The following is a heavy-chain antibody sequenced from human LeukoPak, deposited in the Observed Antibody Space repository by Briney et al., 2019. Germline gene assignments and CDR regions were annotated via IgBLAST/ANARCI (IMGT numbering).Heavy chain of an antibody. J-gene: IGHJ4*02. CDR1: GFTFSSYG. D-gene: IGHD5-24*01. CDR3: AKDHIRRDGYSDFDY. CDR2: ISDSGTGT. Sequence: GGSLRLSCAASGFTFSSYGMHWVRQAPGKGLEWVSGISDSGTGTYYADSVKGRFTISRDNSKNTLFLQMNSLRAEDTAVYYCAKDHIRRDGYSDFDYWGQGTLVTVSS. V-gene: IGHV3-23*01.